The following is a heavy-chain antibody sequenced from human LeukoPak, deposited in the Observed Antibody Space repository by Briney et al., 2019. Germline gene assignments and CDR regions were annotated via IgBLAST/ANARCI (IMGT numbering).Heavy chain of an antibody. Sequence: SETLSLTCAVYGGSFSGYYWSWIRQPPGKGLEWIGEINHSGSTNYNPSLKSRVTISVDTSKNQFSLKLSSVTAADTAVYYCARGRGIELLLSRTYFDYWGQGTLVTVSS. V-gene: IGHV4-34*01. CDR2: INHSGST. J-gene: IGHJ4*02. D-gene: IGHD3-16*01. CDR3: ARGRGIELLLSRTYFDY. CDR1: GGSFSGYY.